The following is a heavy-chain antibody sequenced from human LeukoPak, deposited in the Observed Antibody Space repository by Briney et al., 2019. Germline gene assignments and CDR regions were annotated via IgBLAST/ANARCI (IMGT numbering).Heavy chain of an antibody. D-gene: IGHD6-6*01. V-gene: IGHV3-23*01. CDR3: AKGLGGLASAPDS. Sequence: PGGSLSLSCAASGCTFSNFGMSWVRQAPGKGLEWVSAIFANGVTTLYAASVKGRFIISRDNSQNRLFLQVNSLRVEDTAVYYCAKGLGGLASAPDSWGQGTLVTVSS. CDR1: GCTFSNFG. CDR2: IFANGVTT. J-gene: IGHJ5*01.